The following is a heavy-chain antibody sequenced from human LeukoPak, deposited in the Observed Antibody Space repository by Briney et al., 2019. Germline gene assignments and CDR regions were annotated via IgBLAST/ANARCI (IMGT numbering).Heavy chain of an antibody. V-gene: IGHV5-51*01. Sequence: GESLKISCKGSGYSFSSRWIAWVRQMPGEGLEWMGIIYPGDSDTRYSPSFQGQVTISADKSISTAYLQWSSLKASDTAMYFCARPGSGRRNDAFDIWGQGTMVSVSS. D-gene: IGHD3-10*01. J-gene: IGHJ3*02. CDR3: ARPGSGRRNDAFDI. CDR2: IYPGDSDT. CDR1: GYSFSSRW.